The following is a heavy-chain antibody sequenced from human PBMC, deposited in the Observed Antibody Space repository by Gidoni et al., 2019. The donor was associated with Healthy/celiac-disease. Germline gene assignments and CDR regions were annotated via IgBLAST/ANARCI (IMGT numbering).Heavy chain of an antibody. CDR3: ARDLTDQLPDDY. Sequence: QLQLVQSGAEVKKPGASVKVSCKASCSPFTSYGISCVRQAPGQGLEWMGWISAYNGNTNYAQKLQGRVTMTTDTSTSTAYMELRSLRSDDTAVYYCARDLTDQLPDDYWGQGTLVTVSS. D-gene: IGHD2-2*01. CDR2: ISAYNGNT. V-gene: IGHV1-18*01. CDR1: CSPFTSYG. J-gene: IGHJ4*02.